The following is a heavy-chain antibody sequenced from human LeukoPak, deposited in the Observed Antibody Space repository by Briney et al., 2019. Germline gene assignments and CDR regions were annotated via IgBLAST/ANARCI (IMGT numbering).Heavy chain of an antibody. V-gene: IGHV1-69*04. CDR1: GGTFSSYA. D-gene: IGHD2-2*01. CDR3: ARDDCSSTSCYYAV. CDR2: IIPILGIA. J-gene: IGHJ4*02. Sequence: SVKVSCKASGGTFSSYAISWVRQAPGQGLEWMGRIIPILGIANYAQKFQGRVTITADKSTSTAYMELSSLRSEDTAVYYCARDDCSSTSCYYAVWGQGTLVTISS.